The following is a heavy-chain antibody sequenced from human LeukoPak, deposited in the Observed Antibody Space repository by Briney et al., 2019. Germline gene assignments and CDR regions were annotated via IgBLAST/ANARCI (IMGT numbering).Heavy chain of an antibody. CDR1: GGSISSYY. D-gene: IGHD1-20*01. CDR2: IYYSGST. V-gene: IGHV4-59*01. CDR3: ARSTDNWNAHLDY. J-gene: IGHJ4*02. Sequence: SETLSLTCTVSGGSISSYYWSWIRQPPGKGLEWIGYIYYSGSTNYNPSLKSRVTISVDTSKNQFSLKLSSVTAADTAVYYCARSTDNWNAHLDYCGQGTLVTVSS.